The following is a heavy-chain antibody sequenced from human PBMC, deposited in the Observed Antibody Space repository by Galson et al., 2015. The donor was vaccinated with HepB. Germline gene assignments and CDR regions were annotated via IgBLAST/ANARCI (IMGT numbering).Heavy chain of an antibody. V-gene: IGHV3-66*02. CDR1: GFTVSSNY. CDR2: IYSGGST. CDR3: ARGSTYCGGDCYSIWSYYFDY. J-gene: IGHJ4*02. D-gene: IGHD2-21*02. Sequence: SLRLSCAASGFTVSSNYMSWVRQAPGKGLEWVSVIYSGGSTYYADSVKGRFTISRDNSKNTLYLQMNSLRAEDTAVYYCARGSTYCGGDCYSIWSYYFDYWGQGTLVTVSS.